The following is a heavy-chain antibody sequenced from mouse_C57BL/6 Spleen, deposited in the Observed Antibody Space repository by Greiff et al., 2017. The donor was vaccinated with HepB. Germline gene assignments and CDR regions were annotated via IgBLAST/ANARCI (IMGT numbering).Heavy chain of an antibody. CDR3: ARWKGDSSGPFAY. Sequence: QVQLQQSGPELVKPGASVKISCKASGYAFSSSWMNWVKQRPGKGLEWIGRIYPGDGDTNYNGKFKGKATLTADKSSSTAYMQLSSLTSEDSAVYFCARWKGDSSGPFAYWGQGTLVTVSA. CDR2: IYPGDGDT. CDR1: GYAFSSSW. D-gene: IGHD3-2*02. V-gene: IGHV1-82*01. J-gene: IGHJ3*01.